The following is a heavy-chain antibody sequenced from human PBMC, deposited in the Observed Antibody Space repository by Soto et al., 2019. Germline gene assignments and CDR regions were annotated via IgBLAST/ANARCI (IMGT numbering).Heavy chain of an antibody. CDR1: GGSISSYY. J-gene: IGHJ6*02. CDR3: AREVTMVRGVITYYYYGMDV. Sequence: QVQLQESGPGLVKPSETLSLTCTVSGGSISSYYWSGIRQPAGKGLEWIGRIYTSGSTNYNPSLKIRVTMSVDTSKNQFSLKLSSVTAADTAVYYCAREVTMVRGVITYYYYGMDVWGQGTTVTVSS. D-gene: IGHD3-10*01. V-gene: IGHV4-4*07. CDR2: IYTSGST.